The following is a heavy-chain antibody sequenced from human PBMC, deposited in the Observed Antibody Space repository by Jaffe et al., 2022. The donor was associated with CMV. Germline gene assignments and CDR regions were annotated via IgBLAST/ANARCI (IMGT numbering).Heavy chain of an antibody. CDR2: IRSKAYGGTT. J-gene: IGHJ3*02. CDR3: TREYYYDSSGYLPDAFDI. CDR1: GFTFGDYA. D-gene: IGHD3-22*01. V-gene: IGHV3-49*04. Sequence: EVQLVESGGGLVQPGRSLRLSCTASGFTFGDYAMSWVRQAPGKGLEWVGFIRSKAYGGTTEYAASVKGRFTISRDDSKSIAYLQMNSLKTEDTAVYYCTREYYYDSSGYLPDAFDIWGQGTMVTVSS.